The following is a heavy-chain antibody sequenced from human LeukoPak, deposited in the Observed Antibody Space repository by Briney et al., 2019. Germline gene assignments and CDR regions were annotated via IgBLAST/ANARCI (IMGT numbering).Heavy chain of an antibody. CDR1: GYTLTELS. D-gene: IGHD4-17*01. Sequence: GASVKVSCKVSGYTLTELSMHWVRQAPGKGLEWMGGFDPEDGEAIYAQKFQGRVTMTEDTSTDTAYMELSSLRSEDTAVYYCARSDLYGDYPPGKYWGQGTLVTVSS. J-gene: IGHJ4*02. CDR3: ARSDLYGDYPPGKY. CDR2: FDPEDGEA. V-gene: IGHV1-24*01.